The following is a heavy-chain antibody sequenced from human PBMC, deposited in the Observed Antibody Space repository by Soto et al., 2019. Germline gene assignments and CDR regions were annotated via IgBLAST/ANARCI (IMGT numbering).Heavy chain of an antibody. CDR3: ARDLRDTRAYFAY. V-gene: IGHV4-31*03. J-gene: IGHJ4*02. CDR1: GGSISSGDYY. Sequence: SETLSLTCTVSGGSISSGDYYWSWIRQHPGKGLEWIGYIRYSGNTSYNPSLKSRVTISADTSKNQFSLKLSSVTAADTAVYYCARDLRDTRAYFAYWGQGALVTVSS. CDR2: IRYSGNT. D-gene: IGHD5-18*01.